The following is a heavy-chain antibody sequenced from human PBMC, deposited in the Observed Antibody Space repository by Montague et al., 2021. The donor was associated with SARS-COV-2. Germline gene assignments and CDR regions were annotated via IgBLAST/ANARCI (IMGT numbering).Heavy chain of an antibody. J-gene: IGHJ3*01. CDR1: GGSITNNIDY. CDR3: ARLKRYFDSSGSPSDFEF. D-gene: IGHD3-22*01. CDR2: IYYTGNT. Sequence: SETLSLTCTVSGGSITNNIDYWAWIRQPPGKGLEWIGSIYYTGNTYYXPSLKIRVTISVVTSKNHFTLKLSSVTAAETAVYYCARLKRYFDSSGSPSDFEFWGQGTKVTVSS. V-gene: IGHV4-39*02.